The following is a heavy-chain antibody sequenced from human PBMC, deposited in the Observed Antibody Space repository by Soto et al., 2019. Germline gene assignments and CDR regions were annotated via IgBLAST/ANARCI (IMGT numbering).Heavy chain of an antibody. CDR3: AKNLKQLWSTLYYYGMDV. CDR2: ISGSGGST. J-gene: IGHJ6*02. CDR1: GFTFSSYA. D-gene: IGHD5-18*01. V-gene: IGHV3-23*01. Sequence: GGSLRLSCAASGFTFSSYAMSWVRQAPGKGLEWVSAISGSGGSTYYADSVKGRFTISRDNSKNTLYLQMNSLRAEDTAVYYCAKNLKQLWSTLYYYGMDVWGQGTTVTVSS.